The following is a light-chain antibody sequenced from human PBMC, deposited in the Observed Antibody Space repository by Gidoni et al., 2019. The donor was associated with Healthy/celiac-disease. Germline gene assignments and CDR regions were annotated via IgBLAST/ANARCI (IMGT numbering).Light chain of an antibody. Sequence: EIVMTQSPATLSVSPGERATLSCRASQCVSSNLTWYQQKPGQAPRRLIYGASTRATGIPARFSGSGSGTEFTLTISSLQSEDFAVYYCQQYNNWPPHTFGQXTKLEIK. V-gene: IGKV3-15*01. CDR2: GAS. CDR3: QQYNNWPPHT. J-gene: IGKJ2*01. CDR1: QCVSSN.